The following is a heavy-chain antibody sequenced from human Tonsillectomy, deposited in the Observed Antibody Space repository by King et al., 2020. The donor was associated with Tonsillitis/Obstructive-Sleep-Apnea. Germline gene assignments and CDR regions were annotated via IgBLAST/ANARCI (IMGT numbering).Heavy chain of an antibody. CDR1: GFSLSTSGVG. Sequence: TLKESGPTLVKPTQTLTLTCTFSGFSLSTSGVGVGWIRHPPGKALEWLALIYWDDDKRYSPSLKSRLTITKDTSKNQVVLTMTNMDPVDTATYYCAHRRPNYDILTGYYTEYNWFDPWGQGTLVTVSS. V-gene: IGHV2-5*02. CDR2: IYWDDDK. J-gene: IGHJ5*02. D-gene: IGHD3-9*01. CDR3: AHRRPNYDILTGYYTEYNWFDP.